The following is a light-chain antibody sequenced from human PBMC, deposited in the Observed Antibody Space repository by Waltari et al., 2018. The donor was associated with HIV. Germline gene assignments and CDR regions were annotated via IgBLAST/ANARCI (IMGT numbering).Light chain of an antibody. CDR3: SSFAGSNNLV. Sequence: QSALTQPPSASGSPGQSVTISCIGTSSDIGTYNYVSWYQLHPDKVPKLLIYEVTKRPSGVPCRCSGYKSENPASLTVAGLQAEDEADYFCSSFAGSNNLVFGGGTKLTVL. CDR2: EVT. J-gene: IGLJ3*02. CDR1: SSDIGTYNY. V-gene: IGLV2-8*01.